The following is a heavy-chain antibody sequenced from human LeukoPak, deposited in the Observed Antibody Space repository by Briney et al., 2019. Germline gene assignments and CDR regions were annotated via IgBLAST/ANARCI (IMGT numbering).Heavy chain of an antibody. J-gene: IGHJ5*02. CDR3: ARDRGYSYGSTNWFDP. V-gene: IGHV3-48*01. CDR2: IGSSGDDAI. Sequence: GGSLRLSCAASGFTFSTYSMNWVRQAPGKGLEWLSYIGSSGDDAIYYADSVKGRFTISRDNSKNTLYLQMNSLRAEDTAVYYCARDRGYSYGSTNWFDPWGQGTLVTVSS. D-gene: IGHD5-18*01. CDR1: GFTFSTYS.